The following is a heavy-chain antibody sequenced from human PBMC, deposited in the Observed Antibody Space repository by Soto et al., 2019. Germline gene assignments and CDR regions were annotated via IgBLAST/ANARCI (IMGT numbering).Heavy chain of an antibody. CDR2: INAGNGNT. CDR3: ASPAVSTIFRGMDV. V-gene: IGHV1-3*01. D-gene: IGHD3-9*01. CDR1: GYTFTSYA. J-gene: IGHJ6*02. Sequence: VASVKVSCKASGYTFTSYAMHWVRQAPGQRLEWMGWINAGNGNTKYSQKFRGRVTITRDTSASTAYMELSSLRSEDTAVYYCASPAVSTIFRGMDVWGQGTTVTVSS.